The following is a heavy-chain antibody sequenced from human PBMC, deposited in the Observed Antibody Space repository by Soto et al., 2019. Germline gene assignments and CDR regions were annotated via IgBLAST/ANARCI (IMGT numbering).Heavy chain of an antibody. D-gene: IGHD5-12*01. Sequence: GGSLRLSCAASGFTFSSYGMHWVRQAPGKGLEWVAVISYDGSNKYYADSVKGRFTISRDNSKNTLYLQMNSLRAEDTAVYYCAKDLFSPVATIDYWGQGTLVTVSS. V-gene: IGHV3-30*18. J-gene: IGHJ4*02. CDR3: AKDLFSPVATIDY. CDR1: GFTFSSYG. CDR2: ISYDGSNK.